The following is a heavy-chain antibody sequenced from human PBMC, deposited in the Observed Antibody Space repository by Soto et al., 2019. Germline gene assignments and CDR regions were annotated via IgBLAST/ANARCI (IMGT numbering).Heavy chain of an antibody. CDR3: ASTLGYCSGGSCYSMGEYWYFDL. J-gene: IGHJ2*01. V-gene: IGHV5-51*03. CDR1: GYSFTSYW. CDR2: IYPGDSDT. Sequence: GESLKISCKGSGYSFTSYWIGWVRQMPGKGLERMGIIYPGDSDTRYSPSFQGQVTISADKSISTAYLQWSSLKASDTAMYYCASTLGYCSGGSCYSMGEYWYFDLWGRGTLVTVSS. D-gene: IGHD2-15*01.